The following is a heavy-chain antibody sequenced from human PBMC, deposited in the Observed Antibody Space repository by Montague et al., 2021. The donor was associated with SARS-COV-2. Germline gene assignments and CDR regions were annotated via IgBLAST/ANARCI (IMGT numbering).Heavy chain of an antibody. CDR3: ARHRNYGDHSLDNWFHP. D-gene: IGHD4-17*01. J-gene: IGHJ5*02. V-gene: IGHV4-39*01. CDR2: IYNSGTT. Sequence: SETLSLTCTVSGDSTSCPNCYWGWIRQPPGKGLDWIGTIYNSGTTYYNPSLKSRLTISIDTSKNQFSRKLSSVTAADTAVYYCARHRNYGDHSLDNWFHPWGQGTLVTVSS. CDR1: GDSTSCPNCY.